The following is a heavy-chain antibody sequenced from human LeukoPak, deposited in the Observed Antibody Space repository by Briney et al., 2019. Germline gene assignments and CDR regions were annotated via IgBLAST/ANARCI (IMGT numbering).Heavy chain of an antibody. V-gene: IGHV4-4*07. Sequence: KTSETLSLTCTVSGGSIRSYWSWIRQPAGKGLEWIGRIYGSGSTDYNPSLKSRVTMSIDTSKNQFSLNLISVTAADTAVYYCARDQSGGRGLNAFDIWGQGTMVTVSS. CDR2: IYGSGST. J-gene: IGHJ3*02. D-gene: IGHD2-15*01. CDR1: GGSIRSY. CDR3: ARDQSGGRGLNAFDI.